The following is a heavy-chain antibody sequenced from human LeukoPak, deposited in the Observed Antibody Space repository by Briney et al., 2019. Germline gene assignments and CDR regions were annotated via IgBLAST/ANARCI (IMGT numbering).Heavy chain of an antibody. D-gene: IGHD6-19*01. V-gene: IGHV4-59*01. CDR3: ATAVKGWFDP. CDR1: GGSISSYY. Sequence: PSETLSLTCTVSGGSISSYYWSWIRQPPGKGREWIGYIYYSGSTNYNPSLKSRVTISVDTSKNQFSLKLSSVTAADTAVYYCATAVKGWFDPWGQGTLVTVSS. CDR2: IYYSGST. J-gene: IGHJ5*02.